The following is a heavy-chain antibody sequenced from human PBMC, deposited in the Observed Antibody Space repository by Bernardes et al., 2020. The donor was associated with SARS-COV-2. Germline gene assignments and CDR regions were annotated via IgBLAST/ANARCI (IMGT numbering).Heavy chain of an antibody. CDR3: VKGKTTAFDY. Sequence: GGSLRLPCAASGFTLSSYALSWVPQAPGKGVEWVPAISGSGGNTYYADSVKGRFTISRDNSKNTLFLQMNSLRAEDTAVYYCVKGKTTAFDYWGQGTLVTVPS. J-gene: IGHJ4*02. CDR1: GFTLSSYA. V-gene: IGHV3-23*01. CDR2: ISGSGGNT. D-gene: IGHD1-7*01.